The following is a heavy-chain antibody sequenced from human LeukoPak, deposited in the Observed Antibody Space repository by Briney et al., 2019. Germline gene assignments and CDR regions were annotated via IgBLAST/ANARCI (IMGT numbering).Heavy chain of an antibody. CDR2: IYTSGST. Sequence: PSETLSLTCTVSGGSISSYYWSWIRQPAGKGLEWIGRIYTSGSTNYNPSLKSRVTISVDTSKNQFSLKLNSVTAADTAVYYCAISRGGYDLDYYYYMDAWGKGTTVTVSS. J-gene: IGHJ6*03. D-gene: IGHD5-12*01. CDR1: GGSISSYY. CDR3: AISRGGYDLDYYYYMDA. V-gene: IGHV4-4*07.